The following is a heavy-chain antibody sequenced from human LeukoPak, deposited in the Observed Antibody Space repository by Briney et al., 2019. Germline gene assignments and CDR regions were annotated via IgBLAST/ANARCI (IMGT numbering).Heavy chain of an antibody. J-gene: IGHJ4*02. CDR1: GFTFSSYS. CDR3: ASTITMIVRL. D-gene: IGHD3-22*01. V-gene: IGHV3-21*01. Sequence: GGSLRLSCAASGFTFSSYSMNWVRQAPGKGLEWVSSISSSSSYIYYADSVKGRFTISRDNAKNSLYLQMNSLRAEETAVYYCASTITMIVRLWGQGTLVTVSS. CDR2: ISSSSSYI.